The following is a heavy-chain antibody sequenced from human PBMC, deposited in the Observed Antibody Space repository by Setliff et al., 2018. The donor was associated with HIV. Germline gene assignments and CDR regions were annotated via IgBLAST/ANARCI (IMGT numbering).Heavy chain of an antibody. CDR1: GAPIRSGLNY. D-gene: IGHD6-25*01. Sequence: SETLSLTCSVSGAPIRSGLNYWTWIRQPAGKGLAWIGHVYSGGTTNYNPSLKRRVTISVDMSKNHFSLDLTTVSAADTAVYYCAGDYVVYSSEPNFAFDIWGQGTMVTVSS. J-gene: IGHJ3*02. CDR3: AGDYVVYSSEPNFAFDI. V-gene: IGHV4-61*09. CDR2: VYSGGTT.